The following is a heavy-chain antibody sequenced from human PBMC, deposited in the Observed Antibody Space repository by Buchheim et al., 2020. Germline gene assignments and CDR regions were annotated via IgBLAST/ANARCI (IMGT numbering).Heavy chain of an antibody. CDR2: IKSKTDGGTT. CDR3: TTGLNSYGPNLYFDY. V-gene: IGHV3-15*01. J-gene: IGHJ4*02. Sequence: EVQLVESGGGLVKPGGSLRLSCAASGFTFSNAWMSWVRQAPGKGLEWVGRIKSKTDGGTTDYAAPVKGRFTISRDDSKKTLYLQMNRLKTEDTAVYYCTTGLNSYGPNLYFDYWGQGTL. CDR1: GFTFSNAW. D-gene: IGHD5-18*01.